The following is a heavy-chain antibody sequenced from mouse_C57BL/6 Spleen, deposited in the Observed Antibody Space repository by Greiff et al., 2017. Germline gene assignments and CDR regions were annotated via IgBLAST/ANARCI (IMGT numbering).Heavy chain of an antibody. CDR1: GFSFNTYA. V-gene: IGHV10-1*01. J-gene: IGHJ1*03. D-gene: IGHD2-12*01. CDR3: VRQGSYPPWYFDV. CDR2: IRSKSNNYAT. Sequence: EVMLVESGGGLVQPKGSLKLSCAASGFSFNTYAMNWVRQAPGKGLEWVARIRSKSNNYATYYADSVKDRFTISRDDSESMLYLQMNNLKTEDTAMYYCVRQGSYPPWYFDVWGTGTTVTVSS.